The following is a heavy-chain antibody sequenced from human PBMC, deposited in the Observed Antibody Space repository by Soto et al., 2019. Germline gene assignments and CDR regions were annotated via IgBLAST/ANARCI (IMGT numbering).Heavy chain of an antibody. J-gene: IGHJ4*02. CDR3: ASSYCSGGSCSYFDY. Sequence: GASVKVSCKASGYTFTSYGISWVRQAPGQGLEWMGWISAYNGNTNYAQKLQGRVTMTTDTSTSTAYMELRSLRSDDTAVYYCASSYCSGGSCSYFDYWGQGTLVTVSS. D-gene: IGHD2-15*01. CDR1: GYTFTSYG. V-gene: IGHV1-18*01. CDR2: ISAYNGNT.